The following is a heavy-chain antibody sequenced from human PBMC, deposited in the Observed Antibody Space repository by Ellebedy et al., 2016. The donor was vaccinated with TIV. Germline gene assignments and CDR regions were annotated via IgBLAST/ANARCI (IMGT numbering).Heavy chain of an antibody. Sequence: AASVKVSCKASGGTFSSYAISWVRQAPGQGLEWMGGIIPIFGTANYAQKFQGRVTMTRDTSTSTVYMELRSLRSDDTAVYYCARADVWFGELDPGGMDVWGQGTTVTVSS. D-gene: IGHD3-10*01. CDR1: GGTFSSYA. J-gene: IGHJ6*02. CDR2: IIPIFGTA. CDR3: ARADVWFGELDPGGMDV. V-gene: IGHV1-69*05.